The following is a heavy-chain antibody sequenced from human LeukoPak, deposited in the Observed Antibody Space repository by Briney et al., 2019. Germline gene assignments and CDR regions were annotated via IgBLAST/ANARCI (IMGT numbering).Heavy chain of an antibody. CDR1: GYTFTSYD. CDR2: MNPNSGNT. CDR3: ARGPALTMIVVEEVWNY. D-gene: IGHD3-22*01. V-gene: IGHV1-8*01. J-gene: IGHJ4*02. Sequence: ASVKVSCKASGYTFTSYDINWVRQATGQGLEWMGWMNPNSGNTGYAQKFQGRVTMTRNTSISTAYMELSSLRSEDTAVYYCARGPALTMIVVEEVWNYWGLGTLVTVSS.